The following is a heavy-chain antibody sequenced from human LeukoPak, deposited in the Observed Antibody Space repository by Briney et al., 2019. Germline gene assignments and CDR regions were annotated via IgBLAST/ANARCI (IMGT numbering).Heavy chain of an antibody. V-gene: IGHV4-39*07. CDR2: IYYTETT. Sequence: SETLSLTCTVSGGSISSRNYYWGWVRQSPGKGLEWVGSIYYTETTYYNPSLESRVTISVDASKNQLSLKLSSVTAADTAVYYCARGGGQLLYSSLDYWGQGTLVTVSS. CDR1: GGSISSRNYY. D-gene: IGHD2-2*02. CDR3: ARGGGQLLYSSLDY. J-gene: IGHJ4*02.